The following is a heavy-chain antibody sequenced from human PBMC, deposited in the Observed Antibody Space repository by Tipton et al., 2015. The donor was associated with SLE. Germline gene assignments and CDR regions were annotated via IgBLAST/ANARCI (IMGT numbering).Heavy chain of an antibody. J-gene: IGHJ6*03. Sequence: SLRLSCVGSGFTFDDYAMHWVRQAPGKGLEWVSGISWNSNSVGYADSVKGRFTISRDNAKNSLYLQMNSLRAEDTAMYYCARQLYNSYYYMDVWGKGTTVTVSS. D-gene: IGHD5-18*01. CDR3: ARQLYNSYYYMDV. V-gene: IGHV3-9*01. CDR2: ISWNSNSV. CDR1: GFTFDDYA.